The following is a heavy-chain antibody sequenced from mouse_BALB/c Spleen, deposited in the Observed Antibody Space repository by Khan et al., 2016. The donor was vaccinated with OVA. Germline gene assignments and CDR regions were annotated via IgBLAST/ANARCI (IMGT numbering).Heavy chain of an antibody. CDR3: ARGWLVQVDY. Sequence: VQLKESGPGLVKPSQSLSLTCSVTGYSITSGYYWNWIRQFPGNKMEWMGYISYDGSNNSNPSLKNRISITRDTSKNQFFLKLNSVTTEDTATYYCARGWLVQVDYWGQGTTLTVSS. D-gene: IGHD2-3*01. CDR2: ISYDGSN. V-gene: IGHV3-6*02. J-gene: IGHJ2*01. CDR1: GYSITSGYY.